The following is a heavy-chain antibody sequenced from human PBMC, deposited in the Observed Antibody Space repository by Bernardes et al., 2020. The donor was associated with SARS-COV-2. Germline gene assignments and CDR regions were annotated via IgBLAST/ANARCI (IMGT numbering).Heavy chain of an antibody. Sequence: SETLSLTCTVSGGSISSSSSYWGWIRQPPGKELEWIGSIYYRVNTYYNPSLKSRITISVDTSKNQFSLSLSSVTAADTAVYYCARLLDGFGVVSVIDVWGQGTTVTVSS. CDR1: GGSISSSSSY. CDR3: ARLLDGFGVVSVIDV. D-gene: IGHD3-3*01. CDR2: IYYRVNT. V-gene: IGHV4-39*01. J-gene: IGHJ6*02.